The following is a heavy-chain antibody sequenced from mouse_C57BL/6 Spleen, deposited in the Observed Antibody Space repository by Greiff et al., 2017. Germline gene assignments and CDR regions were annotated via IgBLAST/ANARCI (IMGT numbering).Heavy chain of an antibody. J-gene: IGHJ2*01. V-gene: IGHV1-19*01. CDR2: INPYNGGT. CDR3: ARLTTVVAPYFDY. CDR1: GYTFTDYY. Sequence: EVQLQESGPVLVKPGASVKMSCKASGYTFTDYYMNWVKQSHGKSLEWIGVINPYNGGTSYNQKFKGKATLTVDKSSSTAYMELNSLTSEDSAVYYCARLTTVVAPYFDYWGQGTTLTVSS. D-gene: IGHD1-1*01.